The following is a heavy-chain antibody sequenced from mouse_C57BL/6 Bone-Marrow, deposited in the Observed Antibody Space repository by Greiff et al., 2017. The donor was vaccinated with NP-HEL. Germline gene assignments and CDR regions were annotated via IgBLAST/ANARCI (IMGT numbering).Heavy chain of an antibody. V-gene: IGHV1-53*01. CDR3: VYDYDEAWFAY. CDR1: AYTFPSYW. D-gene: IGHD2-4*01. J-gene: IGHJ3*01. Sequence: QVQLQQPGTDLVKPGASVKLSCKASAYTFPSYWMHWVKQRLGQGFEWIGNINPSNGGNNYNEKFKSKATLTVDKSSSTAYMQRSSLTSEDSAVYYCVYDYDEAWFAYWGQGTLVTVSA. CDR2: INPSNGGN.